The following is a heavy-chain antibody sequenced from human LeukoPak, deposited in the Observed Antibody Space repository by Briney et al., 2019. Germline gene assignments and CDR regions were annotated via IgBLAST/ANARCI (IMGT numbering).Heavy chain of an antibody. CDR2: INSDGSST. D-gene: IGHD3-3*01. J-gene: IGHJ4*02. V-gene: IGHV3-74*01. CDR1: GFTFSSYW. CDR3: ARESLGDFWSGSQSSDY. Sequence: GSLRLSCAASGFTFSSYWMHWVRQAPGKGLVWVSRINSDGSSTNYADSVKGRFTISRDNAQNTLYLQMNSLRAEDTAVYYCARESLGDFWSGSQSSDYWGQGTLVTVSS.